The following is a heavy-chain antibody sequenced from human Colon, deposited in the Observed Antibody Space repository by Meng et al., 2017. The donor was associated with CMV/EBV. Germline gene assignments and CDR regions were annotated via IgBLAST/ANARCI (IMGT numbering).Heavy chain of an antibody. CDR2: INQDGTVK. CDR3: ARDVPLVRGTGLYDH. Sequence: GESLKISRAASGFTFSTYWMSWVRQAPGKGLEWVANINQDGTVKYYVGSVKGRFTISRDSAKNSLYLQMNSLRAEDTAVYYCARDVPLVRGTGLYDHWGQGTVVTVSS. CDR1: GFTFSTYW. D-gene: IGHD1-26*01. J-gene: IGHJ5*02. V-gene: IGHV3-7*01.